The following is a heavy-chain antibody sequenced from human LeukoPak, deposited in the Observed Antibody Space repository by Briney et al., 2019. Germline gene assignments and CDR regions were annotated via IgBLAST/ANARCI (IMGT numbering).Heavy chain of an antibody. D-gene: IGHD3-9*01. Sequence: GESLKISCKAPTDNFPNYWIGWVRQIPGKGLEWMGITHPAASQTIYSPSFQDQVTISVDKSINTVYLQWVTLKASDTAMYYCARWIFTDVWFDPWGQGTLVTVSS. V-gene: IGHV5-51*01. CDR1: TDNFPNYW. CDR2: THPAASQT. CDR3: ARWIFTDVWFDP. J-gene: IGHJ5*02.